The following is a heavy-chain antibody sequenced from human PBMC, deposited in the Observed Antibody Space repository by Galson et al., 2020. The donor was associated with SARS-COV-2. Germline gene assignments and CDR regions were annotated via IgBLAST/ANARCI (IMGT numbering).Heavy chain of an antibody. CDR3: VREWEF. CDR2: IKEDGSEK. Sequence: GGSLRLSCAASGFAFRNYWMSWVRQAPEKGLEWVANIKEDGSEKQYVGSVRGRFTISRDNSKNSLYLQMNSLRAEDTAVYYCVREWEFWGRGTMVTVSS. D-gene: IGHD1-26*01. J-gene: IGHJ3*01. CDR1: GFAFRNYW. V-gene: IGHV3-7*01.